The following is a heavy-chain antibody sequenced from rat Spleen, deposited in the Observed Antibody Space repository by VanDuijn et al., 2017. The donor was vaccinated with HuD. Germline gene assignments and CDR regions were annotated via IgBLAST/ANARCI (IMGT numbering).Heavy chain of an antibody. CDR1: GFTFSDYY. Sequence: EVQLVESGGGLVQPGRSLKLSCAASGFTFSDYYMSWVRQAPTKGLEWVASISPSGGSTYYRDSVKGRFTVSRDNAKSTLYLQMDSLRSEDTATYYCARRGYYSSPYVMDAWGQGASVTVSS. J-gene: IGHJ4*01. V-gene: IGHV5-25*01. CDR2: ISPSGGST. CDR3: ARRGYYSSPYVMDA. D-gene: IGHD1-2*01.